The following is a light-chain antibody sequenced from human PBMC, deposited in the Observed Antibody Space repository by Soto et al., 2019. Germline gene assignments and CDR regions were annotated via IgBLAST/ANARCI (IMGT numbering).Light chain of an antibody. V-gene: IGKV1-5*01. J-gene: IGKJ1*01. CDR1: QSSSTW. CDR3: QQYSTCWT. CDR2: EAT. Sequence: DIQMTQSPSTLSASVGDRVTITCRASQSSSTWLAWYQQKPGKAPQLLIFEATTLETGVPSRFGGSGSGTDFALTITSLQPDELGTYYCQQYSTCWTFGQGTKVEVK.